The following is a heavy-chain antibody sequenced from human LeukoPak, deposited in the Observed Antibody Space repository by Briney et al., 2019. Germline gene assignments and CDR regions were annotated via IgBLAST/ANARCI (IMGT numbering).Heavy chain of an antibody. CDR2: IFYSGST. CDR1: GYSINNGYY. CDR3: AKSNGYGLIDI. J-gene: IGHJ3*02. D-gene: IGHD3-22*01. Sequence: SETLSLTCTVFGYSINNGYYWGWVRQPPGKALEGIGNIFYSGSTYYSPSLKSRVTISLDTSRNQFSLKLNSVTAADTPVYYCAKSNGYGLIDIWGQGTMVTVSS. V-gene: IGHV4-38-2*02.